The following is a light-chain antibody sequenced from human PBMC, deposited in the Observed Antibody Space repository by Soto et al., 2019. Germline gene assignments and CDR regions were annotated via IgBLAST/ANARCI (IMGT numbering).Light chain of an antibody. CDR3: QQANSFPLT. V-gene: IGKV1-33*01. CDR2: DAS. CDR1: QDISNY. Sequence: DIQMTQSPSSLSASVGDRVTITCQASQDISNYLNWYQQKPGKAPKLLIYDASNLETGVPSRFSGSGSGTDFTPTISSLQPEDIATYYCQQANSFPLTFGGGTKVDIK. J-gene: IGKJ4*01.